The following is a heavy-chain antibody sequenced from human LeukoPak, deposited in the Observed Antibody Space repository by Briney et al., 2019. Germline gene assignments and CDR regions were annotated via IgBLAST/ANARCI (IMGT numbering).Heavy chain of an antibody. CDR3: ARLEWELSIGY. CDR2: IYHSGST. CDR1: GFTFSSDAM. V-gene: IGHV4-4*02. J-gene: IGHJ4*02. Sequence: GSLRLSCAASGFTFSSDAMSWVRQPPGKGLEWIGEIYHSGSTNYNPSLKSRVTISVDKSKNQFSLKLSSVTAADTAVYYCARLEWELSIGYWGQGTLVTVSS. D-gene: IGHD1-26*01.